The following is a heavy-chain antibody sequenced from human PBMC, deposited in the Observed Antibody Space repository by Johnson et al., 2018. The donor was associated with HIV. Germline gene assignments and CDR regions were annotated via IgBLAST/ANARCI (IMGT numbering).Heavy chain of an antibody. CDR2: LHRDGTT. CDR3: ARDDLDNSGHLMAFDM. CDR1: GFIVSNNY. D-gene: IGHD1-26*01. V-gene: IGHV3-66*01. J-gene: IGHJ3*02. Sequence: VQLVESGGGLVQPGGSLRLSCAASGFIVSNNYMNWVRQTPGKGLEWVSILHRDGTTYYADSVKGSFTISRDNPKNTLYLQMKRLRVEDTAVYYCARDDLDNSGHLMAFDMWGQGTMVTVSS.